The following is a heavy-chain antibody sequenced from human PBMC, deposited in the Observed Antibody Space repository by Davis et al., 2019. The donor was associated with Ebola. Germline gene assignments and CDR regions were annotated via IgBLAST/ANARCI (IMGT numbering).Heavy chain of an antibody. D-gene: IGHD3-10*01. CDR2: INPNSGGT. V-gene: IGHV1-2*02. CDR1: GYTFTGYY. J-gene: IGHJ4*02. Sequence: ASVKVSCKASGYTFTGYYMHWVRQAPGQGLEWMGWINPNSGGTNYAQKFQGRVTMTRDTSISTAYMELRSLRSDDTAVYYCARDYGSGSYTDYWGQGTLVTVSS. CDR3: ARDYGSGSYTDY.